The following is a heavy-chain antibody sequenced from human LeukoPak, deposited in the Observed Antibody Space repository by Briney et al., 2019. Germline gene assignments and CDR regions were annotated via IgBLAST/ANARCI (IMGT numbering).Heavy chain of an antibody. CDR2: IYPGDSDT. J-gene: IGHJ3*02. CDR3: ARRIWLMVRGVNFDAFDI. CDR1: GYSFTSYW. D-gene: IGHD3-10*01. V-gene: IGHV5-51*01. Sequence: GESLKISCKGSGYSFTSYWIGWVRQMPGKGLEWMGIIYPGDSDTRYSPSFQGQVTISADKSISTAYLQWSSLKASDTAMYYCARRIWLMVRGVNFDAFDIWGQGTMVTVSS.